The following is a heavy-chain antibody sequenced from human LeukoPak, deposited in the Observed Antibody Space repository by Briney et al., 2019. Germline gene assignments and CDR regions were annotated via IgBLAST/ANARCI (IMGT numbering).Heavy chain of an antibody. CDR3: ARESYLWIGKLLTYYYMDV. D-gene: IGHD3-10*01. CDR2: IKSKTDGGTT. V-gene: IGHV3-15*01. CDR1: GFTFSNAW. Sequence: PGGSLRLSCAASGFTFSNAWMSWVRQAPGKGLEWVGRIKSKTDGGTTDYAAPVKGRFTISRDDSKNTLYLQINSLRVEDTAIYYCARESYLWIGKLLTYYYMDVWGKGTTVTVSS. J-gene: IGHJ6*03.